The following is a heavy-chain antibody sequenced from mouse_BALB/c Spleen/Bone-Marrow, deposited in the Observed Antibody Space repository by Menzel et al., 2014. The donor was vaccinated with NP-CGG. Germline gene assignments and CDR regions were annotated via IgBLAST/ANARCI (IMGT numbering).Heavy chain of an antibody. CDR1: GFNIKDYY. J-gene: IGHJ3*01. V-gene: IGHV14-4*02. CDR3: NAQNYGYGAWFAY. D-gene: IGHD1-2*01. Sequence: VQLQQSGAELVRSGASVKLSCTASGFNIKDYYLHWVKQRPEQGLEWIGWIDPGNGDTEYAPKFQGKATMTADTSSNTAYLQLSSLTSEDTAVYYCNAQNYGYGAWFAYWGQGTLVTVSA. CDR2: IDPGNGDT.